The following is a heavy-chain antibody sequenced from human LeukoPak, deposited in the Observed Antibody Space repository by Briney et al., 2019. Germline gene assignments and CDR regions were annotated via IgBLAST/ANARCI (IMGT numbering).Heavy chain of an antibody. CDR1: GGSISSYY. CDR2: IYYSGNT. D-gene: IGHD3-10*01. V-gene: IGHV4-39*01. CDR3: ARQYYYGSGSPN. Sequence: SETLSLTCTVSGGSISSYYWGWIRQPPGKGLEWIGNIYYSGNTYYNPSLKSRVTISVDTSKNQFSLKLSSVTAADTAVYYRARQYYYGSGSPNWGQGTLVTVSS. J-gene: IGHJ4*02.